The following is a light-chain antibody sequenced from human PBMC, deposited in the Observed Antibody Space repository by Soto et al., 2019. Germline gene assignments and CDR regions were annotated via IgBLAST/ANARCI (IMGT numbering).Light chain of an antibody. V-gene: IGKV3-15*01. CDR2: GAS. Sequence: EIVMTQSPATLSVSPGERATLSCRASQSVSSYLAWYQQKPGQAPRLLIYGASTRATGIPDRFGGSGSGTEFTLTISSLQSEDFAVYYCQQHNDWPLTFGGGTKVDIK. CDR1: QSVSSY. CDR3: QQHNDWPLT. J-gene: IGKJ4*01.